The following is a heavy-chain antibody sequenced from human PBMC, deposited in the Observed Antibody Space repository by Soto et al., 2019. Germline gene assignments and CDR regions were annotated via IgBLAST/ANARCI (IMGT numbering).Heavy chain of an antibody. CDR2: INHSGST. D-gene: IGHD6-13*01. V-gene: IGHV4-34*01. CDR3: ARGIAAAGTGLYYYGMDV. Sequence: LSLTCAVYGGSFSGYYWSWIRQPPGKGLEWIGEINHSGSTNYNPSLKSRVTISVDTSKNQFSLKLSSVTAADTAVYYCARGIAAAGTGLYYYGMDVWGQGTTVTVSS. J-gene: IGHJ6*02. CDR1: GGSFSGYY.